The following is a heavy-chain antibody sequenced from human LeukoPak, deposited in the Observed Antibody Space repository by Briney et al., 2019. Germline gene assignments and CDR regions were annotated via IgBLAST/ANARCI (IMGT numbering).Heavy chain of an antibody. D-gene: IGHD2-2*01. CDR1: GYTFTSYY. V-gene: IGHV1-46*01. Sequence: ASVKVSCKASGYTFTSYYMHWVRQAPGQGLEWVGIINPSGGSTSYAQKFQGRVTMTRDMSTSTVYMELSSLRSEDTAVYYCARAGYCSSTSCYDGIDPWGQGTLVTVSS. CDR3: ARAGYCSSTSCYDGIDP. J-gene: IGHJ5*02. CDR2: INPSGGST.